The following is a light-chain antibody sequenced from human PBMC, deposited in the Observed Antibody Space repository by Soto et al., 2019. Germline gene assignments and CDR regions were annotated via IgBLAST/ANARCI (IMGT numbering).Light chain of an antibody. CDR3: QQYNSYSWT. V-gene: IGKV1-5*02. J-gene: IGKJ1*01. CDR1: QRFSSW. CDR2: DAC. Sequence: DIQMIQSPPSLSASVGDRETIICLLIQRFSSWLAWYQQKPRRAPKRLMYDACSLESGVPSMFSGSGSRTEFTLTISSLKPDDFATYYCQQYNSYSWTFGQGTKV.